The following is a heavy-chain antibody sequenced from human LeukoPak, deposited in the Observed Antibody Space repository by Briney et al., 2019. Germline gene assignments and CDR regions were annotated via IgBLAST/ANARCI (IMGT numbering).Heavy chain of an antibody. Sequence: GGSLRLSCEASGLSFSNAWMTWVRQAPGKGLEWVGRIKRKTDGGTTDYAAPVKDRFTISRDDSKNTLYLQVNSLKTEDTGLYYCTTGGGCSGGTCYSIAYWGQGTLVTVSS. V-gene: IGHV3-15*01. J-gene: IGHJ4*02. CDR2: IKRKTDGGTT. CDR3: TTGGGCSGGTCYSIAY. D-gene: IGHD2-15*01. CDR1: GLSFSNAW.